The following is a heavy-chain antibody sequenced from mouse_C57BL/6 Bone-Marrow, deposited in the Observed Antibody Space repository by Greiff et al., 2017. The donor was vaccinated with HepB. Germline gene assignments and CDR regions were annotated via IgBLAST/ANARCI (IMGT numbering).Heavy chain of an antibody. Sequence: DVMLVESGGGLVKPGGSLKLSCAASGFTFSSYAMSWVRQTPEKRLEWVATISDGGSYTYYPDNLKGRFTISRDNAKNNLYLQMSHLKSEDTAMYYCASLYSNYVDYAMDYWGQGTSVTVSS. CDR2: ISDGGSYT. CDR1: GFTFSSYA. CDR3: ASLYSNYVDYAMDY. J-gene: IGHJ4*01. D-gene: IGHD2-5*01. V-gene: IGHV5-4*03.